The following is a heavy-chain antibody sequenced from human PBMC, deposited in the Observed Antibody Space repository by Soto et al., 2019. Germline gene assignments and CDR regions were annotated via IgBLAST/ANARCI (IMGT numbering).Heavy chain of an antibody. V-gene: IGHV4-59*12. CDR3: ARARVLWFGGTGGDAFDI. Sequence: SETLSLTCTVSGGSISSYYWSWIRQPPGKGLEWIGDIYYSGSTNYNPSLKSRVTISVDTSKNQFSLKLSSVTAADTAVYYCARARVLWFGGTGGDAFDIWGQGTMVTVSS. CDR2: IYYSGST. J-gene: IGHJ3*02. D-gene: IGHD3-10*01. CDR1: GGSISSYY.